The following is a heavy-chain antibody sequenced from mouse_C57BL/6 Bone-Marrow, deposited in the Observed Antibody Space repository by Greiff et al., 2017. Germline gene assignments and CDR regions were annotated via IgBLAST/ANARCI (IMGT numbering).Heavy chain of an antibody. CDR3: ANRGACDCAY. Sequence: EVQLQQSGAELVRPGASVKLSCTASGFNIKDDYMHWVKPRPEQGLEWIGWIDPENGDTEYASQFQGTAPITANTSSNTAYLQLSSLTSKDTAVYSCANRGACDCAYWGQGTLVTVAA. D-gene: IGHD2-14*01. J-gene: IGHJ3*01. CDR2: IDPENGDT. V-gene: IGHV14-4*01. CDR1: GFNIKDDY.